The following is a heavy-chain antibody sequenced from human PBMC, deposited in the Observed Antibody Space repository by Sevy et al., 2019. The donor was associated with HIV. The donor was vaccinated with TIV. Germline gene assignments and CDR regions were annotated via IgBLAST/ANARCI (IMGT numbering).Heavy chain of an antibody. CDR3: ARGRGMVRGVIITAPYYYYYGMDV. V-gene: IGHV4-34*01. Sequence: SETLSLTCAVYGGSFSGYYWSWIRQPPGKGLEWIGEINHSGSTNYNPSLKSRVTISVDTSKNQFSLKLSSVTAADTTVYYCARGRGMVRGVIITAPYYYYYGMDVWGQGTTVTVSS. D-gene: IGHD3-10*01. CDR1: GGSFSGYY. J-gene: IGHJ6*02. CDR2: INHSGST.